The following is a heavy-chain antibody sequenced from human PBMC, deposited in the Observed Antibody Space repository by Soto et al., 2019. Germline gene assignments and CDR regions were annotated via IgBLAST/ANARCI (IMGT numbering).Heavy chain of an antibody. Sequence: EVQLVESGGGLVQPGGSLRLSCAASGFTLSNYWMHWVRQGPGKGLVWVSRSNSDGTSTSYADSVTCRFTISRDNANNTLELQTNSQSAEDTAVYYCARGPPGNSNNGYVGDYWGQGTLVTVSS. CDR1: GFTLSNYW. V-gene: IGHV3-74*01. CDR3: ARGPPGNSNNGYVGDY. J-gene: IGHJ4*02. D-gene: IGHD4-4*01. CDR2: SNSDGTST.